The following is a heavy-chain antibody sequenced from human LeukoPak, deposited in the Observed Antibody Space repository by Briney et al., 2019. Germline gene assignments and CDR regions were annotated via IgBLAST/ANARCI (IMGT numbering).Heavy chain of an antibody. CDR1: GFTFSNYN. V-gene: IGHV3-21*01. CDR2: IGSVSSYI. D-gene: IGHD6-19*01. CDR3: ASAIGVAVAFDF. J-gene: IGHJ4*02. Sequence: GGSLRLSCAGSGFTFSNYNMNWVRQAPGKGLEWVSFIGSVSSYIYYADSVRGRFTISRDNAKNSLFLQMNSLTAEDTAIYYCASAIGVAVAFDFWGRGTLVIVSS.